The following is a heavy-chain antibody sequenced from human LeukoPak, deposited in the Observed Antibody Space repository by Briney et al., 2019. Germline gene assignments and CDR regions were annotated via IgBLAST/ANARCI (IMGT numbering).Heavy chain of an antibody. V-gene: IGHV3-7*01. CDR3: ARDYYYGSGSYLK. J-gene: IGHJ4*02. Sequence: GGSLRLSCAASGFTFTNYWMSWVRQAPGKGLEWVANIKPDGSEKYYVDSVKGRFTMSRDNAKNSLCLQMNSLRAEDTAVYYCARDYYYGSGSYLKWGQGTLVTVSS. CDR1: GFTFTNYW. D-gene: IGHD3-10*01. CDR2: IKPDGSEK.